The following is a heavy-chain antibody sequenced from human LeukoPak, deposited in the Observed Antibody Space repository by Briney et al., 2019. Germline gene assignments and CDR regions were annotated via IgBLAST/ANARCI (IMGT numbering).Heavy chain of an antibody. D-gene: IGHD5-24*01. CDR3: ASVSRDGYNHH. J-gene: IGHJ5*02. V-gene: IGHV4-61*02. CDR1: GNSISSGDYY. CDR2: IYTSGST. Sequence: SETLSLTCTVSGNSISSGDYYWSWIRQPAGKGLEWIGRIYTSGSTTYNPSLISRVTISVDTSKNQFSLKLSSVTAADTAVYYCASVSRDGYNHHWGQGTLVTVSS.